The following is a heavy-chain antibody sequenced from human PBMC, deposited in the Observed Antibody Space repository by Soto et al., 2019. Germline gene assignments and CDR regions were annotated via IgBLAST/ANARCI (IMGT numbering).Heavy chain of an antibody. J-gene: IGHJ4*02. CDR1: GFTFNGSS. Sequence: SGGSLRLSCAASGFTFNGSSIHWVRQASGKGLEWVGHIRSKTNNYATAYAASVKGRFTISRDDPKNTAYLQMNSLKTEDTAVYYCTRLPLVAGTTDFDYWGRGTLVTVSS. CDR3: TRLPLVAGTTDFDY. CDR2: IRSKTNNYAT. V-gene: IGHV3-73*01. D-gene: IGHD1-1*01.